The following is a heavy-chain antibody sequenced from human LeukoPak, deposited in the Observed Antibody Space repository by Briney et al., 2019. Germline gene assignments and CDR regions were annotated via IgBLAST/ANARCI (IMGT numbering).Heavy chain of an antibody. D-gene: IGHD2-21*02. Sequence: GGSLRLSCAGSGFSFSSYSINWVRQAPGKGVEWVSYISTGSTTIYYADSVKGRFTISRDNARNSLYLQMNSLRDEDTAVYYCARAAYCGGDCYYFDYWGQGILVTVSS. J-gene: IGHJ4*02. CDR2: ISTGSTTI. V-gene: IGHV3-48*02. CDR1: GFSFSSYS. CDR3: ARAAYCGGDCYYFDY.